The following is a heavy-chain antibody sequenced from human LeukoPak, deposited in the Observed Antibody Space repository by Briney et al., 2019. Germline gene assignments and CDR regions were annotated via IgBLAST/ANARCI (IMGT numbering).Heavy chain of an antibody. D-gene: IGHD3-10*01. Sequence: PGGSLRLSCAASGFTFSSYAMSWIRQPPGKGLEWVSYISSSGSTIYYADSVKGRFTISRDNAKNSLYLQMNSLRAEDTALYYCAKDIFTMVRGVVDYWGQGTLVTVSS. J-gene: IGHJ4*02. CDR1: GFTFSSYA. CDR2: ISSSGSTI. CDR3: AKDIFTMVRGVVDY. V-gene: IGHV3-11*01.